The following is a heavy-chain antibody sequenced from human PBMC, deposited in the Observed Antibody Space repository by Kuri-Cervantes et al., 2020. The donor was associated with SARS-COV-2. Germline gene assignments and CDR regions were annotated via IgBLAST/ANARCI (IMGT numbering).Heavy chain of an antibody. Sequence: GGSLRLSCVASGFTFSSYSMHWVRQAPGKGLEWVSYISSSGSTIYYADSVKGRFTISRDNAKNSLYLQMNSLRAEDTAVYYCARGLSLEWLLPHFDYWGQGTLVTVSS. D-gene: IGHD3-3*01. V-gene: IGHV3-48*04. CDR3: ARGLSLEWLLPHFDY. CDR1: GFTFSSYS. CDR2: ISSSGSTI. J-gene: IGHJ4*02.